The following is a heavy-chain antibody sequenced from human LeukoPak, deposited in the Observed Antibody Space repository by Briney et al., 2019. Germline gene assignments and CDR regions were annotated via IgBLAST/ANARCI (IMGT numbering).Heavy chain of an antibody. CDR2: IYYSGGT. Sequence: SETLSLTCTVSGGSIRSYYWSWIRQPPGKGLEWVGYIYYSGGTNYNPSLKSRVTFSVDTSKSQFSLKLSSVTAADTAVYYCATSGATTATTWGGNWFDPWGQGALVTVSS. J-gene: IGHJ5*02. CDR1: GGSIRSYY. D-gene: IGHD4-17*01. CDR3: ATSGATTATTWGGNWFDP. V-gene: IGHV4-59*01.